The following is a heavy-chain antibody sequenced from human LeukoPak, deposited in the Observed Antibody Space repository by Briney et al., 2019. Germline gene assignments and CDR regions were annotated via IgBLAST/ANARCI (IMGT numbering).Heavy chain of an antibody. CDR3: ARARRELHHYGYYYYYMDV. CDR1: GYTFTSYD. D-gene: IGHD1-26*01. Sequence: ASVKVSCKASGYTFTSYDINWVRQATGQGLEWMGWMNPNSGNTGYAQKFQGRVTITRNTSISTAYMELSSLRSEDTAVYYCARARRELHHYGYYYYYMDVWGKGTTVTVSS. J-gene: IGHJ6*03. V-gene: IGHV1-8*03. CDR2: MNPNSGNT.